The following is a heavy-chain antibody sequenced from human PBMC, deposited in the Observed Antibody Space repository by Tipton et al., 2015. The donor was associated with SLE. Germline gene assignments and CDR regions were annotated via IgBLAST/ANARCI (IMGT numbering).Heavy chain of an antibody. CDR2: INTNTGTP. D-gene: IGHD5-12*01. J-gene: IGHJ6*03. Sequence: QVQLVQSGSQLKNPGASMKVSCNASGYTFSTYALNWVRQAPGQGLEWMGWINTNTGTPTYAQDFTGRFVFSLDTSVSASYLQITGLKAEDTAVYYCARSGVPTAYYYYHMDVWGKGTTVTVSS. CDR1: GYTFSTYA. V-gene: IGHV7-4-1*02. CDR3: ARSGVPTAYYYYHMDV.